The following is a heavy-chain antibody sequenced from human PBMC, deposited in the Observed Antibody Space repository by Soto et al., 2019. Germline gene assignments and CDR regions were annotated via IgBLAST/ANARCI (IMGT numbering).Heavy chain of an antibody. CDR1: GGSISYNSYY. D-gene: IGHD2-2*01. Sequence: PSETLSLTCSVSGGSISYNSYYWGWIRQPPGKGLEWVGGIFYTGTTYYSPSLKDRVTISVDTSKDSFSLNLTSVTAADTAVYFCARLVVVAPVANAWGQGTLVTVSS. V-gene: IGHV4-39*02. CDR2: IFYTGTT. J-gene: IGHJ5*02. CDR3: ARLVVVAPVANA.